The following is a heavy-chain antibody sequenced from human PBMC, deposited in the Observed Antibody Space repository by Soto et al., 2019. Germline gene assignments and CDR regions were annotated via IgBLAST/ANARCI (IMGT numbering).Heavy chain of an antibody. J-gene: IGHJ4*02. Sequence: SETLSLTCTVSGGSISSYYWSWIRQPPGKGLEWIGYIYYSGSTNYNPSLKSRVTISVDTSKNQFSLKMSSVTAADTAVYYYARGRNYFDYWGQGTLVTVSS. CDR3: ARGRNYFDY. CDR2: IYYSGST. CDR1: GGSISSYY. V-gene: IGHV4-59*01.